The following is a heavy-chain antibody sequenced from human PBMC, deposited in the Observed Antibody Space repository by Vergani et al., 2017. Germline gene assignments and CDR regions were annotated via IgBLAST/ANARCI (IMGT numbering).Heavy chain of an antibody. CDR3: AKVCGSTSCPYWGGAFDV. CDR1: GLTFNSYA. D-gene: IGHD2-2*01. J-gene: IGHJ3*01. CDR2: INNKGGST. V-gene: IGHV3-23*01. Sequence: QLLESGGGLIQLGGSMRLPCAASGLTFNSYAMTWVGPAPGKGLGWVSGINNKGGSTYYADPVKGRFTISRENSKNKRYLQMTDLRAEDTGPYYGAKVCGSTSCPYWGGAFDVWGHGTMVTVSS.